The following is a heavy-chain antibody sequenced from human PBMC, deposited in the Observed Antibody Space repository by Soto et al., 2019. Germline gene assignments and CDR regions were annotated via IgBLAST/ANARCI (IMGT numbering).Heavy chain of an antibody. D-gene: IGHD1-26*01. CDR1: GGSISSSSYY. CDR2: IYYSGST. Sequence: QLQLQESGPGLVKPSETLSLTCTVSGGSISSSSYYWGWIRQPPGKGLEWIGSIYYSGSTYYNPSLKSRVTISVDTSKNQFSLKLSSVTAADTAVYYCARLTGHSGSYLYYWRQGTLVTVSS. CDR3: ARLTGHSGSYLYY. V-gene: IGHV4-39*01. J-gene: IGHJ4*02.